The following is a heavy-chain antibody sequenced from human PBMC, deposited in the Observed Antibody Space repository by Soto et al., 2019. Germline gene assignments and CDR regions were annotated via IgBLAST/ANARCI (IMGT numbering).Heavy chain of an antibody. CDR1: GGTFSSYT. D-gene: IGHD2-2*01. CDR2: IIPILGIA. CDR3: ARSLVPAAMPGDNWFDP. V-gene: IGHV1-69*02. J-gene: IGHJ5*02. Sequence: SVKVSCKASGGTFSSYTISWVRQAPGQGLEWMGRIIPILGIANYAQKFQGRVTITADKSTSTAYMELSSLRSEDTAVYYCARSLVPAAMPGDNWFDPWGQGTLVTVSS.